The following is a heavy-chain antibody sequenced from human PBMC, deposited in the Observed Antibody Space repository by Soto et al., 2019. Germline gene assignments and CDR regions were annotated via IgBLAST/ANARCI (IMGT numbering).Heavy chain of an antibody. CDR3: AKESVAGTRDYYYGMDG. V-gene: IGHV3-30*18. D-gene: IGHD6-19*01. J-gene: IGHJ6*02. CDR2: ISYDGSNK. Sequence: QVQLVESGGGVVQPGRSLRLSCAASGFTFRSYGMHWVRQAPGKGLEWVAVISYDGSNKYYADSVKGRFTISRDISKNTLYLQMNSLRAEDTAVYYCAKESVAGTRDYYYGMDGWGQGTTVTVSS. CDR1: GFTFRSYG.